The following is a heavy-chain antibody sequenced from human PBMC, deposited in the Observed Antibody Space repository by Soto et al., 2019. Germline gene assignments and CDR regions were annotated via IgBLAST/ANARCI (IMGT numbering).Heavy chain of an antibody. D-gene: IGHD3-22*01. J-gene: IGHJ4*02. V-gene: IGHV1-8*01. CDR1: GYTFTSYD. Sequence: ASVKVSCKASGYTFTSYDINWVRQATGQRLEWMGWMNPNSGNTGYAQKFQGRVTMTRNTSISTAYMELSSLRSEDTAVYYCARGRTYYYDSSEVDFDYWGQGTLVTVSS. CDR2: MNPNSGNT. CDR3: ARGRTYYYDSSEVDFDY.